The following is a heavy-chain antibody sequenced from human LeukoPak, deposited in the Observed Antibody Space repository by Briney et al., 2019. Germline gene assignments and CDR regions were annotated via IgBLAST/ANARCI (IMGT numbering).Heavy chain of an antibody. V-gene: IGHV3-23*01. CDR1: GFTFSSYA. Sequence: GGSLRLSCAASGFTFSSYAMSWVRQAPGKGLEWVSAISGSGGSTYCADSVKGRFTISRDNSKNTLYLQMNSLRAEDTAVYYCAKIFYYYDSSGYAPFDYWGQGTLVTVSS. CDR2: ISGSGGST. CDR3: AKIFYYYDSSGYAPFDY. J-gene: IGHJ4*02. D-gene: IGHD3-22*01.